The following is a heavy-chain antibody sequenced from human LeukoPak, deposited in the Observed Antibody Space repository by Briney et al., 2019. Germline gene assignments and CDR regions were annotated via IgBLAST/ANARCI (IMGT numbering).Heavy chain of an antibody. Sequence: SVKVSCKASGGTFSSYAISWVRQAPGQGLEWMGRIIPILGIANYTQKFQGRVTITADKSTSTAYMELSSLRSEDTAVYYCARDMTPAYSSGWYSSYYWGQGTLVTVSS. V-gene: IGHV1-69*04. J-gene: IGHJ4*02. CDR2: IIPILGIA. D-gene: IGHD6-19*01. CDR1: GGTFSSYA. CDR3: ARDMTPAYSSGWYSSYY.